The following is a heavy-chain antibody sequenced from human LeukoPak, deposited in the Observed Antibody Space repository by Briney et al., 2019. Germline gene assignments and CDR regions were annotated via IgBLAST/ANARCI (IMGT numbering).Heavy chain of an antibody. J-gene: IGHJ3*02. Sequence: SETLSLTCTVSGGSISSGSYYWSWIRQPAGEGLGWIGRIYTSGSTNYNPSLKSRVTISVDTSKNQFSLKLSSVTAADTAVYCCARELSDFWSGFPHAFDIWGQGTMVTVSS. CDR3: ARELSDFWSGFPHAFDI. V-gene: IGHV4-61*02. CDR1: GGSISSGSYY. CDR2: IYTSGST. D-gene: IGHD3-3*01.